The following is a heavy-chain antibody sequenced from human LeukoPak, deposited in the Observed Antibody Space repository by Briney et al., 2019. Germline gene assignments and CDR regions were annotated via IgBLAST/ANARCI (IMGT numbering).Heavy chain of an antibody. CDR1: GGSFSGYY. J-gene: IGHJ4*02. Sequence: SETLSLTCAVYGGSFSGYYWSWIRQPPGKGLEWIGEINHSGSTNYNPSLKSRVTISVDTSKNQFSLKLSSVTAADTAVYYCARGAPYYYGSGSTFDYRGQGTLVTVSS. CDR2: INHSGST. CDR3: ARGAPYYYGSGSTFDY. D-gene: IGHD3-10*01. V-gene: IGHV4-34*01.